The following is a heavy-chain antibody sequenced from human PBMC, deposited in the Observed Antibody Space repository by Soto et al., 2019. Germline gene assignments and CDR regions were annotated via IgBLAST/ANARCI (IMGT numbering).Heavy chain of an antibody. CDR1: GGSISSGGYY. Sequence: SETLSLTCTVSGGSISSGGYYWSWIRQHPGKGLEWIGYIYYSGSTYYNPSLKSRVTISVDTSKNQFSLKLSSVTAADTAVYYCARHGRWSTVTNHPDYWGQGTLVTVSS. CDR2: IYYSGST. D-gene: IGHD4-4*01. CDR3: ARHGRWSTVTNHPDY. V-gene: IGHV4-31*03. J-gene: IGHJ4*02.